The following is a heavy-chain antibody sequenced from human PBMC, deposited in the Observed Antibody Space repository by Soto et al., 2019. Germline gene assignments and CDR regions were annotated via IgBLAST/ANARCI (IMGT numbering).Heavy chain of an antibody. CDR3: AFRMVRGVPEMDY. J-gene: IGHJ4*02. V-gene: IGHV1-46*01. CDR1: GYTFTSYY. Sequence: QVQLVQSGAGVKKPGASVKVSCKASGYTFTSYYMHWVRQAPGQGLEWMGIINPSGGSTSYGPKFQGSGTMDRVTSRRSGYIELRSLRSEDTAVYYCAFRMVRGVPEMDYWGEGTLVTVSS. D-gene: IGHD3-10*01. CDR2: INPSGGST.